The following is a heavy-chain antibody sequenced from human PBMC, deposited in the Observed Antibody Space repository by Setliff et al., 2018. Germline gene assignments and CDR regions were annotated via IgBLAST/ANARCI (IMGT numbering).Heavy chain of an antibody. Sequence: GGSLRLSCAASGFTFSAYALHWVRQAPVRGLEYVSAISNDGRRTYYTDSVKGRFTISRDNSKNTLYLQMGSLRPEDMAVYYCVKWDSKYVSGSHYMDVWGKGTTVTVSS. V-gene: IGHV3-64*02. CDR2: ISNDGRRT. J-gene: IGHJ6*03. CDR1: GFTFSAYA. D-gene: IGHD3-16*01. CDR3: VKWDSKYVSGSHYMDV.